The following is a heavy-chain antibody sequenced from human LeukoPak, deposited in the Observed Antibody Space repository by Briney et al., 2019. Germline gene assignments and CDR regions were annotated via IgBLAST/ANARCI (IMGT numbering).Heavy chain of an antibody. CDR3: AREAGGYSYAGYFDY. CDR2: ISYDGSNK. CDR1: GFTFSSYA. J-gene: IGHJ4*02. Sequence: PGGSLRLSCAASGFTFSSYAMHWVRQAPGKGLEWVAVISYDGSNKYYADSVKGRFTISRDNSKNTLYLQMNSLRAEDTAVYYCAREAGGYSYAGYFDYWGQGTLVTVSS. V-gene: IGHV3-30*04. D-gene: IGHD5-18*01.